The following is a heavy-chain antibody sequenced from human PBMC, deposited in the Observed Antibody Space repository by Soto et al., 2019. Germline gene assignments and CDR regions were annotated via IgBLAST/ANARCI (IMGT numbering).Heavy chain of an antibody. D-gene: IGHD3-3*01. V-gene: IGHV3-13*01. Sequence: PGGSLRLSCAASGFTFSSYDMHWVRQATGKGLEWVSAIGTAGDTYYPGSVKGRFTISRENAKNSLYLQMNSLRAGDTAVYYCARDITIFPNTRIYYYYGMDVWRQGTTVTVAS. CDR1: GFTFSSYD. CDR3: ARDITIFPNTRIYYYYGMDV. J-gene: IGHJ6*02. CDR2: IGTAGDT.